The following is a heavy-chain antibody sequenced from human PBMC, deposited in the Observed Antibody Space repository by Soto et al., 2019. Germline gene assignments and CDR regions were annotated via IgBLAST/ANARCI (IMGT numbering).Heavy chain of an antibody. CDR2: IYSGGST. Sequence: GGSLRLSCAASGFTVSSNYMSWVRQAPGKGLEWVSVIYSGGSTYYADSVKGRFTISRHNSKNTLYLQMNSLRAEDTAVYYCARADSPGYSSSWHWGPYFDYWGQGTLVTVAS. V-gene: IGHV3-53*04. CDR3: ARADSPGYSSSWHWGPYFDY. D-gene: IGHD6-13*01. J-gene: IGHJ4*02. CDR1: GFTVSSNY.